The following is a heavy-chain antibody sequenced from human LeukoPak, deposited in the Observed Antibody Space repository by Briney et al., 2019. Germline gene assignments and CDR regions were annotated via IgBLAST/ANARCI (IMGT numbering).Heavy chain of an antibody. Sequence: GASVKVSCKASGGTFSSYAISWVRQAPGQGLEWMGRIIPILGIANYAQKFQGRVTITADKSTGTAYMELSSLRSEDTAVYYCARQTVVVYYFDYWGQGTLVTVSS. CDR3: ARQTVVVYYFDY. J-gene: IGHJ4*02. CDR2: IIPILGIA. D-gene: IGHD3-22*01. CDR1: GGTFSSYA. V-gene: IGHV1-69*04.